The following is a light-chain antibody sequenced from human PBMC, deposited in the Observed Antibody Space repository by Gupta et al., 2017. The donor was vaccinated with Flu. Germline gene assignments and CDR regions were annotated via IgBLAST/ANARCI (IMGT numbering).Light chain of an antibody. CDR1: SSDVGGYNY. CDR3: SSDTSSSTLYV. V-gene: IGLV2-14*01. Sequence: QSALTQPASVSGSPGQSITISCTGTSSDVGGYNYVSWYQQHPDKAPKLMIYEVSNRPSGVSNRFSGSTSGNTASLTIAGLQAEDDADYYCSSDTSSSTLYVFGTGTKVTVL. CDR2: EVS. J-gene: IGLJ1*01.